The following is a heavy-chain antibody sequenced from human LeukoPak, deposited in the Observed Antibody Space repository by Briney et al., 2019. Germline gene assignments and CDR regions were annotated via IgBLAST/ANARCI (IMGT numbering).Heavy chain of an antibody. CDR1: GGSISSSSYY. J-gene: IGHJ3*02. D-gene: IGHD5-18*01. CDR2: IYYSGST. CDR3: ARAITLRSTAMVRGDAFDI. V-gene: IGHV4-39*07. Sequence: SETLSLTCTVSGGSISSSSYYWGWIRQPPGKGLEWIGGIYYSGSTYYNPSLKSRVTISVDTSKNQFSLKLSSVTAADTAVYYCARAITLRSTAMVRGDAFDIWGQGTMVTVSS.